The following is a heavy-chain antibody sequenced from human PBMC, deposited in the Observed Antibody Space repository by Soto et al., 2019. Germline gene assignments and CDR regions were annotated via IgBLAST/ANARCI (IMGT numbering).Heavy chain of an antibody. CDR1: GFTFSSYA. Sequence: QVQLVESGGGVVQPGRSLRLSCAASGFTFSSYAMHWVRQAPCKGLEWVARISYDGSNKYYADSVRGRFTISRDNSKNTLDLQMNSLRAEDTAVYYCARGGMPHSFDYWGQGTLVTVSS. J-gene: IGHJ4*02. CDR3: ARGGMPHSFDY. D-gene: IGHD2-2*01. CDR2: ISYDGSNK. V-gene: IGHV3-30-3*01.